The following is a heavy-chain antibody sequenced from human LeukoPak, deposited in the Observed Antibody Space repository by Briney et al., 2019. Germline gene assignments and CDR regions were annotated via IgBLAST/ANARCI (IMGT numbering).Heavy chain of an antibody. V-gene: IGHV4-39*07. Sequence: SETLSLTCTVSGGSISSSSHYWGWIRQPPGKGLEWIGIIYYHNPSLKSRVTISIDTSKNQFSLKLNSVTAADTAVYYCARALYWSSWTLVFDYWGQGTLVTVSS. CDR2: IYY. CDR1: GGSISSSSHY. CDR3: ARALYWSSWTLVFDY. D-gene: IGHD6-13*01. J-gene: IGHJ4*02.